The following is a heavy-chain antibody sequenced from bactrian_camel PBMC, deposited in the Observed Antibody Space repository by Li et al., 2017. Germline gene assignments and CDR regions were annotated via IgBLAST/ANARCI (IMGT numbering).Heavy chain of an antibody. J-gene: IGHJ6*01. D-gene: IGHD6*01. CDR3: VRGQVVAGIADFGY. CDR1: GYTYSSYC. V-gene: IGHV3S40*01. CDR2: IYTAFGFDAS. Sequence: VQLVESGGGLVQPGGSLRLSCAASGYTYSSYCMGWFRQAPGKEREGVATIYTAFGFDASRYADSVKGRFTISRDIGKNTVYLQMNSLKPEDTAVYYCVRGQVVAGIADFGYWCQGTQVTVS.